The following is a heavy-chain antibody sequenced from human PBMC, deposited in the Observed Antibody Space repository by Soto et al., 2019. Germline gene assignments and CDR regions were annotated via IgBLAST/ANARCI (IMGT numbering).Heavy chain of an antibody. V-gene: IGHV3-11*01. CDR3: XXXXXXXXXXXXXXPKXDY. Sequence: QVQLVESGGGLVKPGGSLRLCCAASGFTFSDYYMSWIRQAPGKGLXXXXXXSSSGSTIYYADSVKGRFTISRDNAKNSXXXXXXXXXXXXXXXXXXXXXXXXXXXXXXXXPKXDYWGQGTLVTVSS. J-gene: IGHJ4*02. CDR1: GFTFSDYY. CDR2: XSSSGSTI.